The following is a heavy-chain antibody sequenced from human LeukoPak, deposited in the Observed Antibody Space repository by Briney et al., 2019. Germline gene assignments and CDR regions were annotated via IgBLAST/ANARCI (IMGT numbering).Heavy chain of an antibody. CDR2: IYSSGST. J-gene: IGHJ3*02. V-gene: IGHV4-59*08. Sequence: SETLSLTCTVSGGSISSYYWSWIRQPPGKGLEWIGYIYSSGSTNYNPSLKSRVTISVDTSKNQFSLKLSSVTAADTAVYYCTRASVGGAFDIWGQGTMVTVSS. CDR1: GGSISSYY. CDR3: TRASVGGAFDI.